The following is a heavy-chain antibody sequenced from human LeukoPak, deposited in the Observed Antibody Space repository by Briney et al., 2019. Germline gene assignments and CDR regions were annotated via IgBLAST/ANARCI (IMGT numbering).Heavy chain of an antibody. Sequence: ASVKVSCKASGYTFTGYYMHWVRQAPGQGLEWMGWISAYNGNTNYAQKLQGRVTMTTDTPTSTAYMELRSLRSDDTAVYYCARGGLWNWFDPWGQGTLVTVSS. CDR2: ISAYNGNT. J-gene: IGHJ5*02. V-gene: IGHV1-18*04. D-gene: IGHD3-16*01. CDR3: ARGGLWNWFDP. CDR1: GYTFTGYY.